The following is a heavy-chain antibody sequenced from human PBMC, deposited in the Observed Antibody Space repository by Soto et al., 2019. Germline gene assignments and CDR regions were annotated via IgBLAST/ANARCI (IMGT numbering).Heavy chain of an antibody. J-gene: IGHJ3*02. V-gene: IGHV4-39*01. D-gene: IGHD3-16*01. CDR2: IFHSGET. CDR3: ASRGKRYAFDI. CDR1: GGFVSSRAYY. Sequence: QLQLQESGPGLLKTSETLSLTCSVSGGFVSSRAYYWAWIRQPPGKGLEWIGNIFHSGETCYNPPLKSRVTLAVDMSTNQSSVRLTSVNAAPTAVYICASRGKRYAFDIWGQGTMITVSS.